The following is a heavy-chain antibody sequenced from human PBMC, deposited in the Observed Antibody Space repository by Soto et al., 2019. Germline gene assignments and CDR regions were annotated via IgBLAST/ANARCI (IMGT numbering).Heavy chain of an antibody. V-gene: IGHV3-23*01. CDR2: IKAAGGDT. D-gene: IGHD5-12*01. CDR1: GFMFSNYP. J-gene: IGHJ4*02. CDR3: KRDVVASNPPGADY. Sequence: EVQLLASGGDLVRPGGSLRLSCAGSGFMFSNYPMSWVRQAPGKGPEWVAAIKAAGGDTYYADSVKGRFTISRDNFNDMLYLQMNSLTVEDTAMYYCKRDVVASNPPGADYWGQGTLVTVSS.